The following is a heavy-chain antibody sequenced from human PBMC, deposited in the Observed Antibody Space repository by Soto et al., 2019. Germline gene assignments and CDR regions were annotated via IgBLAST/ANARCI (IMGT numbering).Heavy chain of an antibody. J-gene: IGHJ6*03. CDR1: GFILSDCA. D-gene: IGHD7-27*01. V-gene: IGHV3-48*01. CDR2: ISSSSSVI. CDR3: ARDLSWGSNWYYYMDV. Sequence: EVQLVESGGGLVQPGGSLRLSCATSGFILSDCAMNWVRQAPGQGLEWVSYISSSSSVIDYADSVKGRFTVSRDNARNSLYLQMNSLRAEDTAVYYCARDLSWGSNWYYYMDVWGKGTTVTASS.